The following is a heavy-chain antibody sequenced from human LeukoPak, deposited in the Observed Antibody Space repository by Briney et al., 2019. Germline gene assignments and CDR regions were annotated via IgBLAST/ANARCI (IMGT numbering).Heavy chain of an antibody. CDR3: ARGSYGSGSYYSGDWFDP. CDR2: IKQDGSEK. V-gene: IGHV3-7*04. Sequence: PGGSLRLSCAASGFTFSTYWMSWVRQAPGKGLEWVANIKQDGSEKYYVDSVKGRFTISRDNAKNSLYLQMNSLRAGDTAVYYCARGSYGSGSYYSGDWFDPWGQGTLVTVSS. J-gene: IGHJ5*02. CDR1: GFTFSTYW. D-gene: IGHD3-10*01.